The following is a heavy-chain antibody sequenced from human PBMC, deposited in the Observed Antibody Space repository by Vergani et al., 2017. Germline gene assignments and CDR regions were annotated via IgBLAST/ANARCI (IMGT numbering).Heavy chain of an antibody. V-gene: IGHV3-30-3*01. J-gene: IGHJ4*02. Sequence: QVQLVESGGGVVQPGRSLRLSCAASGFTFSSYAMHWVRQAPGKGLEWVAVISYDGSNKYYADSVKGRFTISRDNSKNTLYLQMNSLRAEDTAVYYCARVVGTYYYGSSGQDFDYWGQGTLVTVSS. D-gene: IGHD3-22*01. CDR2: ISYDGSNK. CDR3: ARVVGTYYYGSSGQDFDY. CDR1: GFTFSSYA.